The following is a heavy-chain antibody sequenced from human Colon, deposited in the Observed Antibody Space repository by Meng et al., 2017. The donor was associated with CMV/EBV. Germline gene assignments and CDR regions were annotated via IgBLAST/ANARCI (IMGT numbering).Heavy chain of an antibody. V-gene: IGHV1-2*02. D-gene: IGHD3-3*01. CDR1: GYTFTGYF. Sequence: QVPLMQAGGGMREPGASVKVSCKASGYTFTGYFIHWVRQAPGQGLEWMGWINPYSGDTIYAQKFEVGVTMTRDASITTAYLELSSLKSDDTAVYYCGTFGGDFDYWGQGTLVTVSS. J-gene: IGHJ4*02. CDR3: GTFGGDFDY. CDR2: INPYSGDT.